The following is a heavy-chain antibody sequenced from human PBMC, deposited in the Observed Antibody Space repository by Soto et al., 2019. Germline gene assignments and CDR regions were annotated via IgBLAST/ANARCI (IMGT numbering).Heavy chain of an antibody. V-gene: IGHV3-23*01. CDR1: GFTFSSYA. J-gene: IGHJ3*02. Sequence: GGSLRLSCAASGFTFSSYAMSWVRKAPGKGLEWVSAISGSGGSTYYADSVKGRFTISRDNSKITLYLQMNSLRAEDTAVYYCAKDNRVDDSSGYPDAFDIWGQGTMVTVSS. CDR3: AKDNRVDDSSGYPDAFDI. CDR2: ISGSGGST. D-gene: IGHD3-22*01.